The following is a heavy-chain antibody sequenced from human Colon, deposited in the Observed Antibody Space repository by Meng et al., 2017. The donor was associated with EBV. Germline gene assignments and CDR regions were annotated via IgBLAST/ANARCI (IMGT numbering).Heavy chain of an antibody. CDR3: GTLKYTSGFYGPAY. V-gene: IGHV7-4-1*02. CDR1: GYTFTRYP. Sequence: GQLVPSGSGLKNAGASGMVSCKASGYTFTRYPMNWVRQAPGQGLEWMGWISTNPGNPTYAQGFTGRFVFSVDTSVSTAYLQISSLKAEDTAVYYCGTLKYTSGFYGPAYWGQGALVTVSS. J-gene: IGHJ4*02. D-gene: IGHD6-19*01. CDR2: ISTNPGNP.